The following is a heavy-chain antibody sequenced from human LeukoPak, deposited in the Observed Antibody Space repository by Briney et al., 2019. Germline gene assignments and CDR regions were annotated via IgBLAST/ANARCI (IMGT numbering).Heavy chain of an antibody. Sequence: GGSLRLSCEASGFTFSSHWMHWVRQVPGKGLVWVARIRGDENEIDYADSVKGRFTISRDNAKNTLYLQMNSLRAEDTAVHYCARVIPPGTIDYWGQGTLVTVSS. D-gene: IGHD2-2*01. CDR1: GFTFSSHW. J-gene: IGHJ4*02. CDR3: ARVIPPGTIDY. CDR2: IRGDENEI. V-gene: IGHV3-74*01.